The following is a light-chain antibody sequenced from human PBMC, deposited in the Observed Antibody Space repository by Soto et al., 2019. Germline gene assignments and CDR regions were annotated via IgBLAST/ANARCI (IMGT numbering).Light chain of an antibody. V-gene: IGLV2-14*01. CDR1: SSDVGAYNY. CDR3: CSYTTSNTFV. Sequence: QSALTQPASVSGSLGQSITISCSGTSSDVGAYNYVSWYQQYPGKAPKLMIYHVTDRPSGVSNRFSGSKSGNTASLTISGLQAEDEADYYCCSYTTSNTFVFGPGTKVTVL. CDR2: HVT. J-gene: IGLJ1*01.